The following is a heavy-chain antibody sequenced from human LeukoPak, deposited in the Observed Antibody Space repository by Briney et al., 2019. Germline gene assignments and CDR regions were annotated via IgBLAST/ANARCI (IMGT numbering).Heavy chain of an antibody. CDR2: ISSSSSTI. J-gene: IGHJ4*02. Sequence: GGSLRLSCAASGFTFSSYSTNWVRQAPGKGLEWVSYISSSSSTIYYADSVKGRFTISRDNAKNSLYLQMNSLRDEDTAVYYCARDRHYYDSSGYYEATFDYWGQGTLVTVSS. D-gene: IGHD3-22*01. V-gene: IGHV3-48*02. CDR1: GFTFSSYS. CDR3: ARDRHYYDSSGYYEATFDY.